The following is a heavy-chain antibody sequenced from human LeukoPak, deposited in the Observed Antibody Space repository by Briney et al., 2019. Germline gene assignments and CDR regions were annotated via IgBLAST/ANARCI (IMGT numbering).Heavy chain of an antibody. CDR2: ISWNSGSI. D-gene: IGHD5-24*01. CDR3: XXXXVEMAPNDAFDI. V-gene: IGHV3-9*01. Sequence: PGGSLRLSCAASGFTFDDYAMHWVRQAPGKGLEWVSGISWNSGSIGYADSVKGRFTISRDNAKNSLYLQMNSLRAEDTALYYCXXXXVEMAPNDAFDIWGQGTMVTVSS. J-gene: IGHJ3*02. CDR1: GFTFDDYA.